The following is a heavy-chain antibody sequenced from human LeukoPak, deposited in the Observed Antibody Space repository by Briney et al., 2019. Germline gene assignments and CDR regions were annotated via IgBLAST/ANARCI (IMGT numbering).Heavy chain of an antibody. D-gene: IGHD2-15*01. CDR3: ATQGYCSGNTCEAFDY. CDR1: GFTFNSAW. J-gene: IGHJ4*02. Sequence: PGGSLRLSCAASGFTFNSAWMNWVRHAPGKGLEWVGRIKSKIDGGTIDYTAPVKGRFTISRDDSKNMVYLQMNSLKTEDIAVYYCATQGYCSGNTCEAFDYWGQGTLVTVSS. CDR2: IKSKIDGGTI. V-gene: IGHV3-15*01.